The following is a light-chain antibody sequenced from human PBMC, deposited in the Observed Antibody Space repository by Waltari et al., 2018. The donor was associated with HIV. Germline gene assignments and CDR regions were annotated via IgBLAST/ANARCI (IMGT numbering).Light chain of an antibody. V-gene: IGKV3-20*01. J-gene: IGKJ3*01. CDR2: GAS. CDR1: QSVTSTY. Sequence: EIVLTQSPGTLSLSPGESATLSCRASQSVTSTYLAWYQQKPGQAPRLLIYGASNGATGIPDRFSGSGSGTDFTLTISRLDPEDFAVYYCQQYGGSLTFGPGTKVDIK. CDR3: QQYGGSLT.